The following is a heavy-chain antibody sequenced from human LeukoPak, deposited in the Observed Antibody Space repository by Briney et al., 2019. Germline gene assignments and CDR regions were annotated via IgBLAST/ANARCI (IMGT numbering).Heavy chain of an antibody. CDR1: GFTFSSYA. D-gene: IGHD6-13*01. V-gene: IGHV3-30-3*01. Sequence: PGGSLRLSCSASGFTFSSYAMHWVRQAPGKGLEWVAVISYDGSNKYYADSVKGRFTISRDNSKNTLYLQMNSLRAEDTAVYYCASGYSSSWGDDAFDIWGQGTMVTVSS. J-gene: IGHJ3*02. CDR3: ASGYSSSWGDDAFDI. CDR2: ISYDGSNK.